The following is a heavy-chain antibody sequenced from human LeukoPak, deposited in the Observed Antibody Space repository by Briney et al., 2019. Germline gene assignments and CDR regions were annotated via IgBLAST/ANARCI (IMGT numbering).Heavy chain of an antibody. CDR3: ARSGDY. CDR2: ISSSSTI. V-gene: IGHV3-48*01. J-gene: IGHJ4*02. CDR1: GFTFSSSP. Sequence: GGSLRLSCAASGFTFSSSPMDWVRQAPGKGLEWVSYISSSSTIYYADSVKGRFTISRDNAKKSPYLQMNSLRVEDTAVYYCARSGDYWGQGTMVTVSS.